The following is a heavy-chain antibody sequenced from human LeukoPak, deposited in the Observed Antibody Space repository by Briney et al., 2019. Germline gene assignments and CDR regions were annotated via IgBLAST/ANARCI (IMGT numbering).Heavy chain of an antibody. CDR3: ASSLGLDILTGYS. CDR2: ISSSSSTI. J-gene: IGHJ5*02. CDR1: GFTFSSIA. Sequence: GGSLRLSCAASGFTFSSIAMNWVRQAPGKGLEGFSYISSSSSTIYYADSVKGRFTISRDIAKNSLYLQMNSLRAEDTAVYYCASSLGLDILTGYSWGQGTLVTVSS. V-gene: IGHV3-48*01. D-gene: IGHD3-9*01.